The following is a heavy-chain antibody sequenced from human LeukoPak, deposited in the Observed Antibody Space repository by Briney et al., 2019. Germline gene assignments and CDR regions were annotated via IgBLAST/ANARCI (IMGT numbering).Heavy chain of an antibody. CDR3: ARGGIAVAGTKRARDY. J-gene: IGHJ4*02. Sequence: PSETLSLTCAVYGGSFSGYYWSWIRQPPGKGLEWIGEINHSGSTNYNPSLKSRVTISVDTSKNQFSLKLSSVTAADTAVYYCARGGIAVAGTKRARDYWGQGTLVTVSS. D-gene: IGHD6-19*01. CDR2: INHSGST. CDR1: GGSFSGYY. V-gene: IGHV4-34*01.